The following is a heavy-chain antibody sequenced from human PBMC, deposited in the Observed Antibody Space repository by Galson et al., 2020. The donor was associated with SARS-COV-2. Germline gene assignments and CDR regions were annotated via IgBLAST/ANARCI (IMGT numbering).Heavy chain of an antibody. Sequence: ASEPLSLTCAVSGGSISSGDYSWGWIRQPPGKGLEWIGYSYHSWRPYSNPSLNSRVTISVDRSKTQFSLRLSSVTAADPAVYYCARGGSVVRGVTEYFDYWGQGTLVTRAS. CDR3: ARGGSVVRGVTEYFDY. D-gene: IGHD3-10*01. CDR2: SYHSWRP. V-gene: IGHV4-30-2*01. J-gene: IGHJ4*02. CDR1: GGSISSGDYS.